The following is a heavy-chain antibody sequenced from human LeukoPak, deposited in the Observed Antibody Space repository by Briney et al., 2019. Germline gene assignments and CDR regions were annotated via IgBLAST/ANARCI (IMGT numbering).Heavy chain of an antibody. Sequence: SVKVSCKASGGTFSSYAISWVRQAPGQGLEWMGGIIPIFGTANYAQKFQGRVTITADESTSTAYMELSSLRSEDTAVYYCAILGYRYSGNYSNFDYWGQGTLVTVSS. J-gene: IGHJ4*02. CDR2: IIPIFGTA. CDR1: GGTFSSYA. D-gene: IGHD1-26*01. V-gene: IGHV1-69*13. CDR3: AILGYRYSGNYSNFDY.